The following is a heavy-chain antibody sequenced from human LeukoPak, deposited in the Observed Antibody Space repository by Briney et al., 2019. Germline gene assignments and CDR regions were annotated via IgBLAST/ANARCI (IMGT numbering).Heavy chain of an antibody. CDR2: ISWNSGSI. CDR3: ARGGGLDV. D-gene: IGHD3-16*01. J-gene: IGHJ6*02. Sequence: QSGGSLRLSCAASGFTSDDYAMHWVRQAPGKGLEWVSGISWNSGSIGYADSVKGRFTISRDNAKNSLYLQMSNLRAEDTAVYFCARGGGLDVWGQGATVTVSS. CDR1: GFTSDDYA. V-gene: IGHV3-9*02.